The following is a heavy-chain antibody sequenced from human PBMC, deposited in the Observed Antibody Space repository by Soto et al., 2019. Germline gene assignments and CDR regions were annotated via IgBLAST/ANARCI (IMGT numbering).Heavy chain of an antibody. CDR3: ARGIGYYFDS. J-gene: IGHJ4*02. CDR1: GGSISSSSYF. V-gene: IGHV4-39*01. CDR2: IHYRGST. D-gene: IGHD5-12*01. Sequence: QLQLQESGPGLVKPSETLSLTCTVSGGSISSSSYFWGWIRQPPGKGLEWIGNIHYRGSTYYNASLKSRVTISVDMSKNQFSLKLSSVTAADSAVYYCARGIGYYFDSWGQGTLVTVSS.